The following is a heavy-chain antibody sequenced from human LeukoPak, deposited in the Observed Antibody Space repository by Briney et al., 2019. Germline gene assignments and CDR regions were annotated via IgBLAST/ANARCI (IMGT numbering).Heavy chain of an antibody. J-gene: IGHJ5*02. Sequence: GGSLRLPCEASGFTFTTYSMTWVRQAPGKGLEWVSIISSGSSAIFSADALKGRFTIFRDDAKNLLYLDMNSLRAEDTAVYYCARDSVLRYFDWFPRATAGGEWWFDPWGQGTLVTVSS. CDR3: ARDSVLRYFDWFPRATAGGEWWFDP. V-gene: IGHV3-21*01. CDR1: GFTFTTYS. CDR2: ISSGSSAI. D-gene: IGHD3-9*01.